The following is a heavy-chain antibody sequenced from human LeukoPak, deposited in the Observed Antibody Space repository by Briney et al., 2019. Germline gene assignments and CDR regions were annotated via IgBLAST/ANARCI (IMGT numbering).Heavy chain of an antibody. CDR1: GYTFISYY. V-gene: IGHV1-46*01. Sequence: GASVKVSCKASGYTFISYYVHWVRQAPGQGLEWMGIINPSGGSTTYAQKFQGRVTMTRDTSTSTVYMELSSLISEDTAVYYCATDLMGRSWLPKFDYWGQGTLVTVSS. CDR3: ATDLMGRSWLPKFDY. J-gene: IGHJ4*02. D-gene: IGHD6-13*01. CDR2: INPSGGST.